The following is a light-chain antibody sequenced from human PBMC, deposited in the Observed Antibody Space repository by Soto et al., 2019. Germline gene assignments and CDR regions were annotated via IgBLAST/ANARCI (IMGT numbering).Light chain of an antibody. Sequence: DIVMTQSPATLSVSPGERATLSCRASQSVYSNLAWYQQTPGQAPRLLIYVASTRATGIPARFSGSGSGTEFTLTISSLQSEDFAVYYCQQYQSWPLTFGGGTKVEIK. CDR2: VAS. J-gene: IGKJ4*01. V-gene: IGKV3-15*01. CDR3: QQYQSWPLT. CDR1: QSVYSN.